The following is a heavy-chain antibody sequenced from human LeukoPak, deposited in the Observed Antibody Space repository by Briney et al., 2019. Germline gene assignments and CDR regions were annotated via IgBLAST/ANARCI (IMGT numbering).Heavy chain of an antibody. J-gene: IGHJ5*02. CDR2: ISYDGSNK. V-gene: IGHV3-30*18. Sequence: GGSLRLSCAASGFTFSSYGMHWVRQAPGKGLEWVAVISYDGSNKYYGDSVKGLFTISRDNSKNTLYVQMNSLRPEDTAVYYCAKDFGSGSYPSWFDPWGQGTLVTVSS. D-gene: IGHD3-10*01. CDR3: AKDFGSGSYPSWFDP. CDR1: GFTFSSYG.